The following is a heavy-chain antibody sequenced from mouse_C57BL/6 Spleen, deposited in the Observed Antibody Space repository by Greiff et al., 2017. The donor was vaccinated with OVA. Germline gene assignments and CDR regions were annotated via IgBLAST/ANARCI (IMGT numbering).Heavy chain of an antibody. CDR2: ISYDGSN. V-gene: IGHV3-6*01. CDR3: ARLELLFDY. CDR1: GYSITSGYY. Sequence: VQLQQSGPGLVKPSQSLSLTCSVTGYSITSGYYWNWIRQFPGNKLEWMGYISYDGSNNYNPSLKNRISITRDTSKNQFFLKLNSVTTEDTATYYCARLELLFDYWGQGTTLTVSS. J-gene: IGHJ2*01. D-gene: IGHD2-1*01.